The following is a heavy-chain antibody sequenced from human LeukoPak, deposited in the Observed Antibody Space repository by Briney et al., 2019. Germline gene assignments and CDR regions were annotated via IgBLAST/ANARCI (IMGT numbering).Heavy chain of an antibody. CDR2: INHSGST. D-gene: IGHD5-18*01. CDR1: GGSISSYY. CDR3: AREGYSYGEIDY. J-gene: IGHJ4*02. Sequence: PSETLSLTCTVSGGSISSYYWSWIRQPPGKGLEWIGEINHSGSTNYNPSLKSRVTISVDTSKNQFSLKLSSVTAADTAVYYCAREGYSYGEIDYWGQGTLVTVSS. V-gene: IGHV4-34*01.